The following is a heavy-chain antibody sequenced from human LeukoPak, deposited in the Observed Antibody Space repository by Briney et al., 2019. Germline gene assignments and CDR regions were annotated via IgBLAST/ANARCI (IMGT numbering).Heavy chain of an antibody. D-gene: IGHD3-10*01. CDR1: GGSISSSNW. CDR3: AKSNGYGLVDI. V-gene: IGHV4-4*02. Sequence: SETLSLTCAVSGGSISSSNWWSWVRQPPGKGLEWIGNIFYSGSTYYSPSLKSRVTISLDTSRNQFSLKLNSVTAADTAVYYCAKSNGYGLVDIWGQGTMVTVSS. CDR2: IFYSGST. J-gene: IGHJ3*02.